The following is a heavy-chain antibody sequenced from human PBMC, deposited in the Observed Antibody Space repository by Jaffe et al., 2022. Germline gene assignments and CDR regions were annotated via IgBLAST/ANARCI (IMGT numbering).Heavy chain of an antibody. V-gene: IGHV3-23*01. D-gene: IGHD3-10*01. Sequence: EVQLLESGGGLVQPGGSLRLSCAASGFTFSSYAMSWVRQAPGKGLEWVSTISVSGGSTYYADSVKGRFTISRDNSKNTLYLQMNSLRADDTAIYYCAKHKAASGSSPGLDWGQGTLVTVSS. CDR1: GFTFSSYA. CDR3: AKHKAASGSSPGLD. CDR2: ISVSGGST. J-gene: IGHJ4*02.